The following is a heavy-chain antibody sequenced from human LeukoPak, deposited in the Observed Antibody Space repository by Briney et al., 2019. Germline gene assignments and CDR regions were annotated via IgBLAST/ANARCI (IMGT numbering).Heavy chain of an antibody. CDR3: ARDRGYYYYYMDV. CDR2: IYYSGST. CDR1: GGSLSSYY. D-gene: IGHD3-16*01. J-gene: IGHJ6*03. V-gene: IGHV4-59*12. Sequence: SETLSLTCTVSGGSLSSYYWSWIRQPPGKGLEWIGYIYYSGSTNYNPSLKSRVTMSVDTSKNQFSLKLSSVTAADTAVYYCARDRGYYYYYMDVWGKGTTVTVSS.